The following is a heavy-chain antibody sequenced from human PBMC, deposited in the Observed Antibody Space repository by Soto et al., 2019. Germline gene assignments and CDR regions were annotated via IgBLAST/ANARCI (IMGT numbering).Heavy chain of an antibody. CDR3: ATNYDILTGSGNDAFDI. Sequence: GGSLRLSCAASGFTFSNYAMSWVRQAPGKGLEYVSAISSNGGSTYYANSVKGRFTISRDNSKNTLYLQMGSLRAEDMAVYYCATNYDILTGSGNDAFDIWGQGTMVTVSS. CDR1: GFTFSNYA. D-gene: IGHD3-9*01. CDR2: ISSNGGST. J-gene: IGHJ3*02. V-gene: IGHV3-64*01.